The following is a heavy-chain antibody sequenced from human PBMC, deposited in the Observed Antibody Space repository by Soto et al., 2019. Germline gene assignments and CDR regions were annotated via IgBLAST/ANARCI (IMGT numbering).Heavy chain of an antibody. CDR1: GFTFSSYS. CDR3: EREEGVARTAQWDY. V-gene: IGHV3-21*01. Sequence: GVSLRLSCSASGFTFSSYSMNWVRQAPGKGLEWVSSISSSSSYIYYADSVKGRFTISRDNAKNSLYLQMNSLRAEDTAVYYCEREEGVARTAQWDYWGQAPLVTVSA. CDR2: ISSSSSYI. J-gene: IGHJ4*02. D-gene: IGHD6-19*01.